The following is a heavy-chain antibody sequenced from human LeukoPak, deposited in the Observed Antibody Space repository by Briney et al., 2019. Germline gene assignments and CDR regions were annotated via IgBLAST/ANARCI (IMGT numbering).Heavy chain of an antibody. J-gene: IGHJ4*02. V-gene: IGHV3-30*01. CDR1: GFTFRSYA. CDR3: ARGDINWNRSYLDY. D-gene: IGHD1-1*01. CDR2: ISNDGDYK. Sequence: GGSLRLSCAASGFTFRSYAMHWVRQAPGKGLEWVALISNDGDYKYYADSVKGRFTIFRDNSKYTFYLQMNSLRAEDTALYYCARGDINWNRSYLDYCGQGTLVTVSS.